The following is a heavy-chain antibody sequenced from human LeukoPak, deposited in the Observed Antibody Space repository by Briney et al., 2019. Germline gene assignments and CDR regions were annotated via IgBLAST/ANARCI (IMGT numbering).Heavy chain of an antibody. V-gene: IGHV3-53*01. CDR2: IYSGGSS. Sequence: GGSLRLSCAASGFTVSSNYMSWVRQAPGKGLEWVSVIYSGGSSYYADSVKGRFTISRDNSKNTPYLQMNSLRAEDTAVYYCARDLPLTMDYYMDVWGKGTTVTVSS. CDR3: ARDLPLTMDYYMDV. J-gene: IGHJ6*03. CDR1: GFTVSSNY. D-gene: IGHD3-10*01.